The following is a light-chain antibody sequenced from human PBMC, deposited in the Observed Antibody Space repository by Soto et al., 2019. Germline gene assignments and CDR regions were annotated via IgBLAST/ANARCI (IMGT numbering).Light chain of an antibody. V-gene: IGLV2-11*01. CDR1: SSDVGGYNY. CDR3: SSFSSSSTLYV. J-gene: IGLJ1*01. CDR2: DVS. Sequence: QSVLTQPRSVSGSPGQSVTISCTGTSSDVGGYNYVSWYQQHPGKAPKLMIYDVSKRPSGVPDRFSGSKSGNTASLTIYGLQAEDEADYYCSSFSSSSTLYVFGTGTKVTVL.